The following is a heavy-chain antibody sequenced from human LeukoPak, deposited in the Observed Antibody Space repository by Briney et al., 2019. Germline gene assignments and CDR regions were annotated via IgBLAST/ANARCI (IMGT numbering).Heavy chain of an antibody. CDR1: GGSFSGYY. Sequence: SETLSLTCAVYGGSFSGYYWSWIRQPPGKGLEWIGEINHSGSTNYNPSLKSRVTISVDTSKNQFSLKLSSVTAADTAVYYCARRRRGYSSSWDFDYWGQGTLVTVSS. CDR2: INHSGST. CDR3: ARRRRGYSSSWDFDY. D-gene: IGHD6-13*01. J-gene: IGHJ4*02. V-gene: IGHV4-34*01.